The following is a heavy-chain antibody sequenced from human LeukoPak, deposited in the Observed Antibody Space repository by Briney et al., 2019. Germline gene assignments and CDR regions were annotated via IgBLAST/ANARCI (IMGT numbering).Heavy chain of an antibody. CDR2: IYCSGST. D-gene: IGHD4-17*01. Sequence: SETLSLTCTVSGASVSGSAYYWGWIRQPPGKGLEWIGSIYCSGSTYYNPSLKSRVTISVDTSKNQFSLKLSSVTAADTAVYYCARDPTVTFFDYWGQGTLVSVSS. V-gene: IGHV4-39*07. CDR1: GASVSGSAYY. J-gene: IGHJ4*02. CDR3: ARDPTVTFFDY.